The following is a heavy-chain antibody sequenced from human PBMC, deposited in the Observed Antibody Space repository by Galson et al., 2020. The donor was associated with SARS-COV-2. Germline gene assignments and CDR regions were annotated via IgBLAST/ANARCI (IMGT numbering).Heavy chain of an antibody. V-gene: IGHV3-73*01. CDR1: GFTFSDSA. D-gene: IGHD3-22*01. J-gene: IGHJ4*02. Sequence: GESLKISCAASGFTFSDSAMHRVRQASGKGLEWVGRIRDKANNYATGYAASVTGRFTISRDDSKNTAYLQMNSLKTEDTAVYYCTRPQYYYDNSGHGYWGQGTLVTVSS. CDR2: IRDKANNYAT. CDR3: TRPQYYYDNSGHGY.